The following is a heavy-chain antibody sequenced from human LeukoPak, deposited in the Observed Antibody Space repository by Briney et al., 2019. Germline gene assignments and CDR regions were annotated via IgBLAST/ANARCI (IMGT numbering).Heavy chain of an antibody. CDR3: AREMEYSGSPGAFDI. J-gene: IGHJ3*02. V-gene: IGHV1-18*01. CDR2: ISAYNGNT. Sequence: ASVKVSCKASGGTFSSYGISWVRQAPGQGLEWMGWISAYNGNTNYAQKLQGRVTMTTDTSTSTAYMELRSLRSDDTAVYYCAREMEYSGSPGAFDIWGQGKMVTVSS. CDR1: GGTFSSYG. D-gene: IGHD1-26*01.